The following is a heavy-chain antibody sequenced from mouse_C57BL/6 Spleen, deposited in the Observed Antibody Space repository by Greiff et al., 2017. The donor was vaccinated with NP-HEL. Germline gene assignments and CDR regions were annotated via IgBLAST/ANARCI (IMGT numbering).Heavy chain of an antibody. CDR2: INPYNGGT. V-gene: IGHV1-19*01. CDR3: ASDYGNYGGYYFDY. J-gene: IGHJ2*01. CDR1: GYTFTDYY. Sequence: EVQLQQSGPVLVKPGASVKMSCKASGYTFTDYYMNWVKQSHGKSLEWIGVINPYNGGTSYNQKFKGKATLTVDKSSSTAYMELNSLTYEDSAVYYCASDYGNYGGYYFDYWGQGTTLTVSS. D-gene: IGHD2-1*01.